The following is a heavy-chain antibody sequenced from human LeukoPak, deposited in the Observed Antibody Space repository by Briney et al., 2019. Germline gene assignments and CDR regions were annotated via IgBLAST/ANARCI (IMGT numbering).Heavy chain of an antibody. Sequence: SETLSLTCTVSGGSISSYYWSWIRQAPGKGLEWIGYIYDTGNTNYNPSLESRVTISVDTSKNQFSLRLTSVTAADTAVYFCARATPWLFPGYWGQGTLVTVSS. V-gene: IGHV4-59*01. CDR3: ARATPWLFPGY. J-gene: IGHJ4*02. CDR1: GGSISSYY. CDR2: IYDTGNT. D-gene: IGHD3-9*01.